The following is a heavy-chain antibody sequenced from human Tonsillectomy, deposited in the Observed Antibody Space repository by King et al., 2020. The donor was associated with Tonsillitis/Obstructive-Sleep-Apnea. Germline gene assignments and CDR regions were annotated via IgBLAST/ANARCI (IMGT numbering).Heavy chain of an antibody. CDR1: GYTFTSYG. J-gene: IGHJ6*02. V-gene: IGHV1-18*03. CDR3: ARDKYDFWSGYLGEYYYGMDV. D-gene: IGHD3-3*01. CDR2: ISAYNGNT. Sequence: QLVQSGAEVKKPGASVKVSCKASGYTFTSYGISWVRQAPGQGLEWMGWISAYNGNTNYAQKLQGRVTMTTDTSTSTAYMELRSLGSDDMAVYYCARDKYDFWSGYLGEYYYGMDVWGQGTTVTVSS.